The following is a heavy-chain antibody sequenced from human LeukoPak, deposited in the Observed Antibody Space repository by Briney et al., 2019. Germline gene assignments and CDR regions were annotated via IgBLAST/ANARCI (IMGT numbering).Heavy chain of an antibody. J-gene: IGHJ4*02. CDR2: INHSGST. V-gene: IGHV4-34*01. Sequence: PSETLSLTCAVYGGSFSGYYWSWIRQPPGKGLEWIGEINHSGSTNYNPSLKSRVTISVDTSKNQFSLKLSSVTAADTAVYYCAGLTYYYDSSGYPIDYWGQGTLVTVSS. CDR3: AGLTYYYDSSGYPIDY. D-gene: IGHD3-22*01. CDR1: GGSFSGYY.